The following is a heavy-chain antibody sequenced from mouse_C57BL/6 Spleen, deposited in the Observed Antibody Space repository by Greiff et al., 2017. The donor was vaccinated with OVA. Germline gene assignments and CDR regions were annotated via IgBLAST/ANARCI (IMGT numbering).Heavy chain of an antibody. CDR3: ARSNGYDVAWFAY. J-gene: IGHJ3*01. CDR1: GYTFTSYW. D-gene: IGHD2-2*01. Sequence: QVQLQQPGAELVRPGSSVKLSCKASGYTFTSYWMHWVKLRPIQGLEWIGNIDPSDSETHYNQKFKDKATLTVDKSSSTAYMQLSSLTSEDSAVYYCARSNGYDVAWFAYWGQGTLVTVSA. V-gene: IGHV1-52*01. CDR2: IDPSDSET.